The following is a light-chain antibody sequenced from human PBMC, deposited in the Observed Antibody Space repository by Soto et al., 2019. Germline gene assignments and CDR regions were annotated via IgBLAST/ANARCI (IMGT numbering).Light chain of an antibody. Sequence: EIVLTQSPGTLSLSPGERATLSCRASQSVASYLAWYQQKPGQAPRLLIYDASNRATGIPARFSGSGSGTEFTLTISSLEPEDFAVYYCQERSNWSWTFGQGTKVDIK. V-gene: IGKV3-11*01. J-gene: IGKJ1*01. CDR3: QERSNWSWT. CDR2: DAS. CDR1: QSVASY.